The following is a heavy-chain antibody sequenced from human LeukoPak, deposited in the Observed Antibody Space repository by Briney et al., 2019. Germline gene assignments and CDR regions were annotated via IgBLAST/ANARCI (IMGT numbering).Heavy chain of an antibody. Sequence: GGSLRLSCAASGFTVSSNYMSWVRQAPGKGLEWVSVIYSGGSTYYADSVKGRFTISRDTSKNTLYFQMDSLRAEDTAVYYCARERGTSYLHFDYWGQGALVTVSS. D-gene: IGHD1-26*01. CDR1: GFTVSSNY. CDR2: IYSGGST. CDR3: ARERGTSYLHFDY. J-gene: IGHJ4*02. V-gene: IGHV3-66*01.